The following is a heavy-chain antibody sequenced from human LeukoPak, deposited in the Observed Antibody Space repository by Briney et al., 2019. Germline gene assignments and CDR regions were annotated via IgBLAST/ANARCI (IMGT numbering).Heavy chain of an antibody. CDR3: ARIHDYGDYAFDK. D-gene: IGHD4-17*01. J-gene: IGHJ4*02. CDR1: GGSITPYY. V-gene: IGHV4-59*08. Sequence: SETLSLTCSVSGGSITPYYWSWIRQPPGKGLEYIGYISYTGSTNSNPSLKSRLTISVDTSKNQVSLKLRSVTAADTAVYYCARIHDYGDYAFDKWGQGTRVTVSS. CDR2: ISYTGST.